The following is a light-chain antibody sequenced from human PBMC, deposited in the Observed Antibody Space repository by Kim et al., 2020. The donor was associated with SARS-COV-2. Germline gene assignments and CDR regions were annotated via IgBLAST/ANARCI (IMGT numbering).Light chain of an antibody. J-gene: IGLJ1*01. CDR3: QVWDISSDHYV. CDR1: DIGTKR. Sequence: APGKTASITCGGNDIGTKRVHWYQQRPGQAPVLVLYYNSDRPSGIPERFSGSNSGNTATLTINRVEAGDEADYYCQVWDISSDHYVFGNGTKITVL. CDR2: YNS. V-gene: IGLV3-21*04.